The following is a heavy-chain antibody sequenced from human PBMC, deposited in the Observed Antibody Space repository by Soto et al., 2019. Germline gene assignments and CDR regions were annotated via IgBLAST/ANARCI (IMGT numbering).Heavy chain of an antibody. CDR1: GGSISSGDYY. CDR2: IYYSGST. V-gene: IGHV4-30-4*01. CDR3: ARAVTMVRGAANWFDP. Sequence: SETLSLTCTVSGGSISSGDYYWSWIRQPPGKGLEWIGYIYYSGSTYYNPSLKSRVTISVDTSKNQFSLKLSSVTAADTAVYYCARAVTMVRGAANWFDPWGQGTLVTVSS. D-gene: IGHD3-10*01. J-gene: IGHJ5*02.